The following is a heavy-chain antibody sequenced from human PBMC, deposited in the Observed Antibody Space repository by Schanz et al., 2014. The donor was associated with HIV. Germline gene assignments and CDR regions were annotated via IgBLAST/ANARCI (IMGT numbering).Heavy chain of an antibody. V-gene: IGHV3-23*01. CDR1: GFTFSSYA. Sequence: EVQLLESGGGLVQPGGSLRLSCAASGFTFSSYAMSWVRQAPGKGLEWVSGISGSSGHTWYADSVKGRFTISRDNSKNMLYLQMNSLRAEDTAVYYCARVSQITHIVVVTASLVDVWGQGTTVTVSS. CDR2: ISGSSGHT. CDR3: ARVSQITHIVVVTASLVDV. J-gene: IGHJ6*02. D-gene: IGHD2-21*02.